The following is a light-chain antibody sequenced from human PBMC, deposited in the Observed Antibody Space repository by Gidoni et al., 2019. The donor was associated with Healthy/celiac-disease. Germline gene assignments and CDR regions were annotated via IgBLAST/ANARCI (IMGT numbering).Light chain of an antibody. CDR3: QQSYSTLALT. CDR1: QSISSY. Sequence: DIQMTQSPSSLSAAVGDRVTITCRASQSISSYLNWYQQKPGKAPKLLISAAYSLQSGGPSRFSGSGSGTDFTLTISSLQPEDFATYDCQQSYSTLALTFGGGTKVEIK. J-gene: IGKJ4*01. CDR2: AAY. V-gene: IGKV1-39*01.